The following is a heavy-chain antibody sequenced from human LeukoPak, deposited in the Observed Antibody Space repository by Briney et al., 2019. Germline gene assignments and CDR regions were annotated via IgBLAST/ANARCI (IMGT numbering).Heavy chain of an antibody. CDR2: IYPGDSDT. CDR1: GYIVSAYW. CDR3: ARLQEDIVVVPAAIPYNWFDP. D-gene: IGHD2-2*01. V-gene: IGHV5-51*01. J-gene: IGHJ5*02. Sequence: GESLKISCKGSGYIVSAYWIGWVRQMPGKGLEWMGSIYPGDSDTRYSPSFQGQVTISVDRSINTAYLQWNSLKASDTAIYYCARLQEDIVVVPAAIPYNWFDPWGRGSLVTVSS.